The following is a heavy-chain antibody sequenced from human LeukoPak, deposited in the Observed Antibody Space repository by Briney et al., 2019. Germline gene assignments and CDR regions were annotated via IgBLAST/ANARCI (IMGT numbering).Heavy chain of an antibody. CDR2: INPSGGST. V-gene: IGHV1-46*01. J-gene: IGHJ4*02. D-gene: IGHD3-22*01. Sequence: ASVTVSCKASGYTFTSFYMYWVRQAPGQGLEWMGIINPSGGSTSYAQKFQGRLTMTRDTSTSTVYMELSSLRSEDTAVYYCARGAGYYDSSASIDYWGQGTLVTVSS. CDR3: ARGAGYYDSSASIDY. CDR1: GYTFTSFY.